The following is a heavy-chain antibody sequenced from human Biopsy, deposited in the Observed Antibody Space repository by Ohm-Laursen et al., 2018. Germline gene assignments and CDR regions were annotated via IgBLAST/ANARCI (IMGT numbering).Heavy chain of an antibody. J-gene: IGHJ6*02. CDR3: AKDLSVYYYYGIDV. V-gene: IGHV3-30*18. CDR1: GFTFRTYG. CDR2: ISYDQITK. D-gene: IGHD5/OR15-5a*01. Sequence: SLRLSCAVPGFTFRTYGMHWVRLAPGKGLEWVAVISYDQITKHYADSVRGRFTISRDNSKNTLYLQVNSLRAEDTAVYYCAKDLSVYYYYGIDVWGQGTTVTVSS.